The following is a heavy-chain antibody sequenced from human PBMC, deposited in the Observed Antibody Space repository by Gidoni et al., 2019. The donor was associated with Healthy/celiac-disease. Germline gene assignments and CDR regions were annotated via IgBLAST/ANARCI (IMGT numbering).Heavy chain of an antibody. J-gene: IGHJ4*02. V-gene: IGHV3-11*06. Sequence: GRFTISRDNAKNSLYLQMNSLRAEDTAVYYCASESPGGIGWGQGTLVTVSS. D-gene: IGHD1-26*01. CDR3: ASESPGGIG.